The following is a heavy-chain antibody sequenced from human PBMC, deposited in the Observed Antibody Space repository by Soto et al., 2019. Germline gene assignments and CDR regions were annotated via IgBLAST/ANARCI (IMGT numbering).Heavy chain of an antibody. CDR2: ISSSSSYI. Sequence: GGSLRLSCAASGFTFSSYSMNWVRQAPGKGLEWVSSISSSSSYIYYADSVKGRFTISRDNAKNSLYLQMNSLRAEDTAVYYCARDLGMADTYYYGMDVWGQGTTVTVSS. J-gene: IGHJ6*02. D-gene: IGHD6-19*01. CDR1: GFTFSSYS. V-gene: IGHV3-21*01. CDR3: ARDLGMADTYYYGMDV.